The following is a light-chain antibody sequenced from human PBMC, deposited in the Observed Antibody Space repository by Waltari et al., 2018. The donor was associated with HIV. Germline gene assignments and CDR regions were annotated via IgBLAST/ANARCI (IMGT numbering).Light chain of an antibody. V-gene: IGKV2-30*01. Sequence: VVVTQSPLSLPVSLGQPASISCNSSQSLVYSDGNTYLNWFHQRPGQSARRLIYKVSNRDSGVPDRFSGSGSGTDFTLKISRVEAEDVGVYYCMQGTHWPITFGQGTRLEIK. CDR3: MQGTHWPIT. CDR2: KVS. CDR1: QSLVYSDGNTY. J-gene: IGKJ5*01.